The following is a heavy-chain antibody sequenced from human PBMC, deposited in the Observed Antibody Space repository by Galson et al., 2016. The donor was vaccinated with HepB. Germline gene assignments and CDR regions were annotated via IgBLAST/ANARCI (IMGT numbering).Heavy chain of an antibody. CDR2: IIPSFRTP. Sequence: SVKVSCKASGDPFSSFAISWVRQAPGQGLEWMGGIIPSFRTPHYAQRFQGRVTITADESTSTVYLELSSLRPEDTAVYFCARGLGYGDDVGYWGQGTLVIVSS. D-gene: IGHD4-17*01. J-gene: IGHJ4*02. CDR1: GDPFSSFA. V-gene: IGHV1-69*13. CDR3: ARGLGYGDDVGY.